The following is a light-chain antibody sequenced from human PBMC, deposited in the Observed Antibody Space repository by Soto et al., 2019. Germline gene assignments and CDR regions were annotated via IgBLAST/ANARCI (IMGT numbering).Light chain of an antibody. J-gene: IGKJ5*01. Sequence: DIQMTQSPSSLSASVGDRVTITCRASQGISNYLAWYQQKPGKVPKLLIYAASTLQSGVPSRFSGSGSGTDFTLTISSLQPEGVANCYCQKYNSARAVTFVQGTRLAIK. CDR1: QGISNY. CDR2: AAS. V-gene: IGKV1-27*01. CDR3: QKYNSARAVT.